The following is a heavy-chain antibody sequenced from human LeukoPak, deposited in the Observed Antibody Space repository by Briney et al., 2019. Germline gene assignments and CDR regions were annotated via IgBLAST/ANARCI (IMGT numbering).Heavy chain of an antibody. J-gene: IGHJ4*02. Sequence: GGSLRLSCAASGFTFSSYAMSWVRQAPGKGLEWVSAISGSGGSTYYADSVKGRFTISRDNSKNTLYLQMNSLGAEDTAVYYCAKVQATVLRFLEWLSPFDYWGQGTLVTVSS. CDR3: AKVQATVLRFLEWLSPFDY. CDR1: GFTFSSYA. CDR2: ISGSGGST. D-gene: IGHD3-3*01. V-gene: IGHV3-23*01.